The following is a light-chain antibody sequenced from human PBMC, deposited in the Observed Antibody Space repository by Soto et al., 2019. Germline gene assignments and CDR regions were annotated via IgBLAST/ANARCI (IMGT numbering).Light chain of an antibody. CDR2: DVS. CDR1: ASDVGGYSY. V-gene: IGLV2-11*01. CDR3: GLFTSSANWV. Sequence: QSVLTQPRSVSGSPGQSVTISCTGTASDVGGYSYVSRYQQHPGKVPKLIIYDVSKWPSGVPDRFSGSKSGNTASLTISGLQAEDEGEYYCGLFTSSANWVFGGRTKVTV. J-gene: IGLJ3*02.